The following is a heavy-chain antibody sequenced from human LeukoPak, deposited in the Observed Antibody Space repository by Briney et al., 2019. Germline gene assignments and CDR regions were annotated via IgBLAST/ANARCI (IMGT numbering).Heavy chain of an antibody. V-gene: IGHV1-69*04. D-gene: IGHD3-9*01. CDR3: ARGVDILTGYYRF. CDR1: GGTFSSYA. CDR2: IIPILGIA. Sequence: SVKVSCKASGGTFSSYAISWVRQAPGQGLEWMGRIIPILGIANYAQKFQGRVTITADKSTSTAYMELSSLRSEDTAVYYCARGVDILTGYYRFWGQGTLSPSPQ. J-gene: IGHJ4*02.